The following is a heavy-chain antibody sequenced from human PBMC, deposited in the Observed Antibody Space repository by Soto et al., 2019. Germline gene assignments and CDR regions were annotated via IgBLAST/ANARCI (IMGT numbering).Heavy chain of an antibody. CDR3: ASAESGSYFWGDAFDI. CDR2: INSRGSTI. CDR1: GFTFSDYY. Sequence: GGSLRLSCAASGFTFSDYYMSWIRQAPGKGLEWVSYINSRGSTIYYADSVKGRFTISRDNAKNSLYLQMNSLRPEDTAVYYCASAESGSYFWGDAFDIWGQGTMVTVSS. J-gene: IGHJ3*02. V-gene: IGHV3-11*01. D-gene: IGHD1-26*01.